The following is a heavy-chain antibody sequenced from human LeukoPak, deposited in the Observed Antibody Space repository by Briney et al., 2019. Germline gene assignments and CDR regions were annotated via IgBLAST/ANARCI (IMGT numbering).Heavy chain of an antibody. D-gene: IGHD1-7*01. CDR3: ARPSGTWGAFDI. CDR1: GFTFSTYG. Sequence: GGSLRLSCAASGFTFSTYGMHWVRQAPGKGLEWVAVIWNDGSNKYYADSVKGRFTISRDNSKNTLYLQMNSLRVEDMAVYYCARPSGTWGAFDIWGQGTMVTVSS. J-gene: IGHJ3*02. V-gene: IGHV3-33*01. CDR2: IWNDGSNK.